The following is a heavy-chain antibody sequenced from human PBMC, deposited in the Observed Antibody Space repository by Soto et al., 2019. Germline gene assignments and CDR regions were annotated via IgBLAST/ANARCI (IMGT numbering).Heavy chain of an antibody. CDR1: GGSFSGYY. Sequence: PSETLSLTCAVYGGSFSGYYWSWIRQPPGKGLEWIGEINHSGSTNYNPSLKSRVTISVDTSKNQFSLKLSSVTAADTAVYYCARVLGGTGTTGVFDYWGQGTLVTVS. CDR3: ARVLGGTGTTGVFDY. D-gene: IGHD1-7*01. V-gene: IGHV4-34*01. CDR2: INHSGST. J-gene: IGHJ4*02.